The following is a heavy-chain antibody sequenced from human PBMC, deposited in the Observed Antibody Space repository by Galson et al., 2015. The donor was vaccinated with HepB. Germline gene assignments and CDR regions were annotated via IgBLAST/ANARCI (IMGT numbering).Heavy chain of an antibody. D-gene: IGHD6-6*01. Sequence: SLRLSCAASGFTFSSYSMNWVRQAPGKGLEWVSSISSSSSYIYYADSVKDRFTISRDNAKNSLYLQMNSLRAEDTAVYYCARDVHVYSSYVFDYWGQGTLVTVSS. CDR2: ISSSSSYI. CDR1: GFTFSSYS. CDR3: ARDVHVYSSYVFDY. V-gene: IGHV3-21*01. J-gene: IGHJ4*02.